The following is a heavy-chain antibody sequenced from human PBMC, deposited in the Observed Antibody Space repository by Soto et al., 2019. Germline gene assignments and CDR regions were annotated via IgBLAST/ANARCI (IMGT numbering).Heavy chain of an antibody. CDR3: AKDPSGTYSGNWFDP. CDR1: GFTFSSCA. V-gene: IGHV3-23*01. D-gene: IGHD1-26*01. J-gene: IGHJ5*02. CDR2: ISGSGGST. Sequence: EVPLLESGGGLVQPGGSLRLSCAASGFTFSSCAMSWVRQAPGKGLEWVSTISGSGGSTYYAGSVKGRFTISRDNSKNTLYLQMNSLRAEDTAVYYCAKDPSGTYSGNWFDPWGQGTLVTVSS.